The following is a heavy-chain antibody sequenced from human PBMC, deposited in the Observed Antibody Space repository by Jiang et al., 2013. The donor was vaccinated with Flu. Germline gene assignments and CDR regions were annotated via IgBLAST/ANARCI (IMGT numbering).Heavy chain of an antibody. CDR2: ISAYNGNT. CDR3: ARDILTVTTTLFAFDI. Sequence: SVKVSCKASGYTFTSYGISWVRQAPGQGLEWMGWISAYNGNTNYAQKLQGRVTMTTDTSTSTAYMELRSLRSDDTAVYYCARDILTVTTTLFAFDIWGQGTMVTVSS. V-gene: IGHV1-18*01. CDR1: GYTFTSYG. J-gene: IGHJ3*02. D-gene: IGHD4-17*01.